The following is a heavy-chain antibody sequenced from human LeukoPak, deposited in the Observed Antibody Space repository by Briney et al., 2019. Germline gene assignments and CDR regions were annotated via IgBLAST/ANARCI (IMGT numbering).Heavy chain of an antibody. CDR1: GFTFTTYA. V-gene: IGHV3-23*01. Sequence: PGGSLRLSCAASGFTFTTYAMSWVRQAPGRGLEWVSAISGNGTYIYYADSVRGRLTVSRDNSKNTLYLQMNSLRGEDTAVYYCAKAVASGRSFDYWAQGTLVTVSS. CDR2: ISGNGTYI. D-gene: IGHD6-19*01. J-gene: IGHJ4*02. CDR3: AKAVASGRSFDY.